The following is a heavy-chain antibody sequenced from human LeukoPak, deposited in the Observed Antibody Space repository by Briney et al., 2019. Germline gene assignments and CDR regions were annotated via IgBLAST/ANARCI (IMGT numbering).Heavy chain of an antibody. V-gene: IGHV3-23*01. J-gene: IGHJ4*02. CDR2: ISGSGGST. Sequence: GGSLRLSCAASGFTFSSYAMSWVRQAPGKGLEWVSAISGSGGSTYYADSVKGRFTISRDNSKNTLYLQMNSLRAEDTAVYYCAKTGAKLRYFDWTTSYYFDYWGQGTLVTVSS. CDR1: GFTFSSYA. D-gene: IGHD3-9*01. CDR3: AKTGAKLRYFDWTTSYYFDY.